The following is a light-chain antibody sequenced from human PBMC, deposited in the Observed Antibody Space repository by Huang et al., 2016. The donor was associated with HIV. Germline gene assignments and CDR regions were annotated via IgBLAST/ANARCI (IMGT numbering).Light chain of an antibody. CDR3: QQYFSSPQT. J-gene: IGKJ1*01. Sequence: DIIMTQSPDSLAVSLGERATLHCRSSQSVYSSSTSKDYMYWFQQKPGQPPSLRLFWASTREAGVPDRCSGSVSGTHFTLTIANLEAEDAAIYYCQQYFSSPQTFGQGTRVEVK. CDR1: QSVYSSSTSKDY. V-gene: IGKV4-1*01. CDR2: WAS.